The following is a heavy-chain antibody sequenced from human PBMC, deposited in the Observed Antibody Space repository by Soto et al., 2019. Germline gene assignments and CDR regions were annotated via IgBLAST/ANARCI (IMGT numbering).Heavy chain of an antibody. D-gene: IGHD2-15*01. CDR3: AREEFEDIVVAADPHHCFDP. V-gene: IGHV1-46*01. Sequence: ASVKVSCKASGYTFTSYYMHWVRQAPGQEGEGMGIINTSAGSTTYAQKFQGRVTMTSDTSTTTDYMKLSSLRSEDTAVYYCAREEFEDIVVAADPHHCFDPWGQGTLVTASS. CDR2: INTSAGST. J-gene: IGHJ5*02. CDR1: GYTFTSYY.